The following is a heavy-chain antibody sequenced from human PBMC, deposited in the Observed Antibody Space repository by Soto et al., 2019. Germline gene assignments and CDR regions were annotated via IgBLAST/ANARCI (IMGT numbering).Heavy chain of an antibody. V-gene: IGHV1-69*13. CDR2: IIPIFGTA. J-gene: IGHJ3*02. D-gene: IGHD3-22*01. Sequence: SVTVSCTSSVGPFSIDEISWVRQDPGKGLEWMGGIIPIFGTANYAQKFQGRVTITADESTSTAYMELSSLRSEDTAVYYCARDSEDSSGPIRGAFDIWGQGTMVTVSS. CDR3: ARDSEDSSGPIRGAFDI. CDR1: VGPFSIDE.